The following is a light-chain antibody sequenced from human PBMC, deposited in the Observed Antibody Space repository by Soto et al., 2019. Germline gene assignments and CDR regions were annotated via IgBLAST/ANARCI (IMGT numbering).Light chain of an antibody. CDR2: AAS. CDR1: QTITTS. V-gene: IGKV1-39*01. CDR3: QHNYSLPIT. J-gene: IGKJ5*01. Sequence: DIQMTQSPSSLSASVGDRVTITCRTSQTITTSLNWYRQKQGKAPDLLIYAASSLQSGIPSRFGGRGSGKDFTLTITGLQPEDFATYYCQHNYSLPITFGQGTRLEIK.